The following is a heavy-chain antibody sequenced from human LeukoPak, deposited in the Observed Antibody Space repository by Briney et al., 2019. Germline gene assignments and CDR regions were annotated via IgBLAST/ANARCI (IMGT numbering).Heavy chain of an antibody. J-gene: IGHJ4*02. Sequence: SETLSLTCAVYGGSFSGYYWSWIRQPPGKGLEWIGEINHSGSTNYNPSLKSRVTISVDTSKNQFSLKLSSVTAADTAVYYCARLPNRGYCSSTSCYYFDYWGQGTLVTVSS. D-gene: IGHD2-2*01. CDR1: GGSFSGYY. CDR3: ARLPNRGYCSSTSCYYFDY. V-gene: IGHV4-34*01. CDR2: INHSGST.